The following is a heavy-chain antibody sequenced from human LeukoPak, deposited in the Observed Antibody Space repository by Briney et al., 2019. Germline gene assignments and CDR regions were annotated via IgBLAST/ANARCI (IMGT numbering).Heavy chain of an antibody. Sequence: GGSLRLSCAASGFTFSGSAMHWVRQASGKGLEWVGRIRSKANGYATAYAASVKGRFTISRDDSKNTAYLQMNSLKTEDTAVYYCTPQPDYGDYPNYYYYYMDVWGKGTTVTISS. CDR1: GFTFSGSA. CDR3: TPQPDYGDYPNYYYYYMDV. CDR2: IRSKANGYAT. J-gene: IGHJ6*03. D-gene: IGHD4-17*01. V-gene: IGHV3-73*01.